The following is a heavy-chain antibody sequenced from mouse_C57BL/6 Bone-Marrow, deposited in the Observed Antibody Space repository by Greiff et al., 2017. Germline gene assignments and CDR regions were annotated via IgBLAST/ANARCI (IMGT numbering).Heavy chain of an antibody. CDR2: ICPGDGDT. V-gene: IGHV1-80*01. Sequence: LEESGAELVKPGASVKISCTASGYAFSSYWMNWVKQRPGKGLEWIGQICPGDGDTNYTGKFKGKATLTADKSSSTAYMQLSSLTSEDSAVYVCARLTTVVADCYAMDYWGQGTSVTVSS. CDR1: GYAFSSYW. D-gene: IGHD1-1*01. J-gene: IGHJ4*01. CDR3: ARLTTVVADCYAMDY.